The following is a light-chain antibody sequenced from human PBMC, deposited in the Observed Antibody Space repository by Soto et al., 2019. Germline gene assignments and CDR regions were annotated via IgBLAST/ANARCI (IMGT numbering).Light chain of an antibody. Sequence: DIVMTQSPLYLPVTPGEPASISCRSSQSLLHSNGYNYLDWYLQKPGQSPQLLIYLGSNRASGVPDRFSGSGSGTHYTLKISRVEAEDVGVYYCMEALQKGAFGQGPTGDIK. CDR2: LGS. V-gene: IGKV2-28*01. J-gene: IGKJ1*01. CDR3: MEALQKGA. CDR1: QSLLHSNGYNY.